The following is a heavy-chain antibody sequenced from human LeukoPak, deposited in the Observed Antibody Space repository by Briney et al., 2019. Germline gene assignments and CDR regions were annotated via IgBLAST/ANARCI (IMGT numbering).Heavy chain of an antibody. CDR3: ARDRVPSYCSGGSCLFWFDP. CDR2: INPNSGGT. V-gene: IGHV1-2*02. J-gene: IGHJ5*02. CDR1: GYTFTGYY. Sequence: GASVKVSCKASGYTFTGYYTHWVRQAPGQGLEWMGWINPNSGGTNYAQKFQGRVTMTRDTSISTAYMELSRLRSDDTAVYYCARDRVPSYCSGGSCLFWFDPWGQGTLVTVSS. D-gene: IGHD2-15*01.